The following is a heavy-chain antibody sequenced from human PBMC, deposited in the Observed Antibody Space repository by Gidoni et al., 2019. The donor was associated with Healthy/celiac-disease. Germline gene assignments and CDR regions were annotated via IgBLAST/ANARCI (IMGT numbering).Heavy chain of an antibody. Sequence: QVQLVESGGGVVQPGRSLRLSCAASGFTFSSYAMHWVRQAPGKGLEWVAVISYDGSNKYYADSVKGRFTISRDNSKNTLYLQMNSLRAEDTAVYYCAPPRGEAVAVLLDYWGQGTLVTVSS. D-gene: IGHD6-19*01. CDR3: APPRGEAVAVLLDY. J-gene: IGHJ4*02. V-gene: IGHV3-30-3*01. CDR1: GFTFSSYA. CDR2: ISYDGSNK.